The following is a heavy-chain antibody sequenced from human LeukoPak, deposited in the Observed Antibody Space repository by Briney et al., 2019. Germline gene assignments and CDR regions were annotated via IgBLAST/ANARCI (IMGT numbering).Heavy chain of an antibody. CDR3: ARVGVGYFDSSDYYRPDAFDI. V-gene: IGHV4-39*07. CDR1: SGSISTSNYY. Sequence: SETLSLTCTVSSGSISTSNYYWGWVRQPPGKALEWIGNIFYSGRTYYNPSLKSRVTISVDTSKNQFSLKLSSVTAADTAVYYCARVGVGYFDSSDYYRPDAFDIWGQGTMVTVSS. CDR2: IFYSGRT. D-gene: IGHD3-22*01. J-gene: IGHJ3*02.